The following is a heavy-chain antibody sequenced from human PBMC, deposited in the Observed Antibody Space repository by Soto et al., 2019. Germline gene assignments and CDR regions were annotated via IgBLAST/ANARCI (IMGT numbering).Heavy chain of an antibody. V-gene: IGHV3-23*01. D-gene: IGHD3-10*01. CDR2: ISGSDGTT. CDR1: GFIFSDYA. CDR3: AKVIGGSESYWGGSHYYYALDV. J-gene: IGHJ6*01. Sequence: EVQLLESGGGLTQPGGSLRLSCAASGFIFSDYAMYWVRQAPGKGLEWVSVISGSDGTTYYADSVRGRFTMSRDNSRNTIYLQMISLRGEDTAVYYCAKVIGGSESYWGGSHYYYALDVWGQGTTVTVSS.